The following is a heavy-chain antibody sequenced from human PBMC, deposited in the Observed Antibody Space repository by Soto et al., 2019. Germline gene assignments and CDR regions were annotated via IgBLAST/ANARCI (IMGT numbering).Heavy chain of an antibody. D-gene: IGHD2-15*01. Sequence: SETLSLTCTVSGGSISSYYWSWIRQPPGKGLEWIGYIYYSGSTNYNPSLKSRVTISVDTSKNQFSLKLSSVTAADTAVYYCARDGRYCSGGSRYNPYYYYYMDVWGKGTTVTVSS. CDR2: IYYSGST. CDR3: ARDGRYCSGGSRYNPYYYYYMDV. V-gene: IGHV4-59*01. J-gene: IGHJ6*03. CDR1: GGSISSYY.